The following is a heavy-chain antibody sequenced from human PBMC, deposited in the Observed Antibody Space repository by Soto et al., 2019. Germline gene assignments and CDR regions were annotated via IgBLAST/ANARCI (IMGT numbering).Heavy chain of an antibody. CDR2: ISTYNGDT. J-gene: IGHJ6*02. CDR3: AREGSRPYYYYGMDV. CDR1: GYSFTTYG. V-gene: IGHV1-18*01. Sequence: QVQLVQSGAEVKKPGASVKVSCKASGYSFTTYGIAWVRQAPGQGLEWMGWISTYNGDTDYAQNLQGRVIMTTDTSTTTAYMELRSLRSDDTAVYYCAREGSRPYYYYGMDVRGQGTTVTVSS. D-gene: IGHD2-15*01.